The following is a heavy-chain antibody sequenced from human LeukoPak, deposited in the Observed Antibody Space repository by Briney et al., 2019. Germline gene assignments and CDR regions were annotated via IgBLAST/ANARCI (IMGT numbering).Heavy chain of an antibody. J-gene: IGHJ4*02. CDR3: ATEIQNIAGRVY. CDR1: GYSISSGYY. V-gene: IGHV4-38-2*02. Sequence: SETLSLTCSVSGYSISSGYYWGWIRQAPGKGLEWIGNLYHSGSTYYNPSLKSRVSVSVDTSKNQFSLNLSSVTAADTAVYYCATEIQNIAGRVYWGQGTLVTVSS. D-gene: IGHD6-6*01. CDR2: LYHSGST.